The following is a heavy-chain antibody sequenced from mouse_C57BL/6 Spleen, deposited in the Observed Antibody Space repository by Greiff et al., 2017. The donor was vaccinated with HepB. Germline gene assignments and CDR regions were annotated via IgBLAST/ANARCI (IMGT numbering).Heavy chain of an antibody. V-gene: IGHV1-15*01. D-gene: IGHD4-1*01. CDR2: IDPETGGT. CDR3: TRWQNWDLYYFDY. CDR1: GYTFTDYE. J-gene: IGHJ2*01. Sequence: VQLQQSGAELVRPGASVTLSCKASGYTFTDYEMHWVKQTPVHGLEWIGAIDPETGGTAYNQKFKGKAILTADKSSSTAYMELRSLTSEDSAVYYCTRWQNWDLYYFDYWGQGTTLTVSS.